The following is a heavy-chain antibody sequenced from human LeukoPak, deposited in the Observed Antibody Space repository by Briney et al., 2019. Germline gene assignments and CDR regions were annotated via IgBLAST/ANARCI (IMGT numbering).Heavy chain of an antibody. Sequence: GGSLRLSCEASGFTFSSYWMNWVREAPGKGLEWVANIKEDGSEKYYVDSVKGRFTISRDNAKNSLYLQINSLRAEDTAVYYCARNLRLHTPRAFDIWGQGTKVTVPS. CDR3: ARNLRLHTPRAFDI. D-gene: IGHD5-24*01. V-gene: IGHV3-7*05. CDR2: IKEDGSEK. J-gene: IGHJ3*02. CDR1: GFTFSSYW.